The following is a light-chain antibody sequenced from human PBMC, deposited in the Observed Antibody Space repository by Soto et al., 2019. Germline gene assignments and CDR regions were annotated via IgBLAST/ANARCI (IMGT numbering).Light chain of an antibody. CDR2: EVS. CDR3: CSFTSSTTYV. Sequence: QSALTQPASVSGSPGQSITISCTGTSSDVGGYNYVSWYQHHPGKAPKLMIYEVSNRPSGVSNRFSGSKSGNTASLTISGLQAEDEADYYCCSFTSSTTYVFGTGTKLTVL. V-gene: IGLV2-14*01. J-gene: IGLJ1*01. CDR1: SSDVGGYNY.